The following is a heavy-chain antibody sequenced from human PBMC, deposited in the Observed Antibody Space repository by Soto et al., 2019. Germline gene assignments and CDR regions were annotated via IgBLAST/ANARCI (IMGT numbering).Heavy chain of an antibody. CDR3: ARVDYDFWSGYYGDEAHNWFDP. J-gene: IGHJ5*02. CDR1: GFTFSSYW. D-gene: IGHD3-3*01. V-gene: IGHV3-74*01. CDR2: INSDGSST. Sequence: GGSLRLSCAASGFTFSSYWMHWVRQAPGKGLVWVSRINSDGSSTSYADSVKGRFTISRDNAKNTLYLQMNSLRAEDTAVYYCARVDYDFWSGYYGDEAHNWFDPWGQGTLVTVSS.